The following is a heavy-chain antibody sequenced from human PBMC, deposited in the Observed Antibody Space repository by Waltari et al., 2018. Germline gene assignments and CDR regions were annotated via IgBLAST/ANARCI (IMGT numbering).Heavy chain of an antibody. CDR2: IYYSGST. V-gene: IGHV4-39*07. J-gene: IGHJ4*02. D-gene: IGHD3-9*01. Sequence: QLQLQESGPGLVKPSETLSLTCTVSGGSISISSYYWGWIRQPPGKGLEWIGSIYYSGSTYYNPSLKSRVTISVETSKNQFSLKLSSVTAADTAVYYCAREGILTGYYIDYWGQGTLVTVSS. CDR3: AREGILTGYYIDY. CDR1: GGSISISSYY.